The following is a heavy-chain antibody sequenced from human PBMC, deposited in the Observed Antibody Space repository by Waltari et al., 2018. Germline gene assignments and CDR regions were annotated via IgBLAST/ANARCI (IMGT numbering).Heavy chain of an antibody. D-gene: IGHD1-26*01. Sequence: EVEFVESGGDLVQPGGSLRFSCAASGFSFRNYWMSWVRQAQGKGREWVANIKQDGSENYDLGSVKGRFTISRDNAKNLLYLQMNSLRAEDTAVYYCARGINSPGIDYWGQGNLVTVSS. V-gene: IGHV3-7*01. CDR2: IKQDGSEN. CDR3: ARGINSPGIDY. J-gene: IGHJ4*02. CDR1: GFSFRNYW.